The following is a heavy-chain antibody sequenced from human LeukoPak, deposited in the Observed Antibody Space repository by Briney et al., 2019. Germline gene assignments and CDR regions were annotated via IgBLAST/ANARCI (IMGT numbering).Heavy chain of an antibody. CDR3: ARGNLYDSSGGYSYSNWIDT. Sequence: GASVKVSCKASGYTFTNYYMHWVRQAPGQGPEWMGIINPFGGSTNYAQKFQGRDTMTRETSTSTVYMELSSLRSEDTAVYYCARGNLYDSSGGYSYSNWIDTWGQGALVTVSS. CDR2: INPFGGST. J-gene: IGHJ5*02. D-gene: IGHD3-22*01. V-gene: IGHV1-46*01. CDR1: GYTFTNYY.